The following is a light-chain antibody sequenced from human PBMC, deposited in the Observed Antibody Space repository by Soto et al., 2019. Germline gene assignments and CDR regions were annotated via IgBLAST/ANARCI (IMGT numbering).Light chain of an antibody. Sequence: DIPMIQSPSTLSASIGDRVTITCRASQSISSWLAWYQQKPGKAPRLLIYKASSLQSGVPSRFSGSASGTEFTLTVSSLQPDDFATYYCQQSRTFGQRTKVEIK. CDR1: QSISSW. V-gene: IGKV1-5*03. CDR3: QQSRT. CDR2: KAS. J-gene: IGKJ1*01.